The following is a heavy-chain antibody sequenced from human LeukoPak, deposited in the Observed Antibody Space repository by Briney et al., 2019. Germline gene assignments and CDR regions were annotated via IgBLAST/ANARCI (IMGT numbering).Heavy chain of an antibody. J-gene: IGHJ1*01. CDR3: ARHRGMIALGFQH. V-gene: IGHV4-61*05. D-gene: IGHD3-22*01. CDR2: IYYSGST. Sequence: SETLSLTCTVSGGSISSISYYWSWIRQPPGKGLEWIGYIYYSGSTNYNPSLKSRVTISVDTSKNQFSLKLSSVTAADTAVYCCARHRGMIALGFQHWGQGTLVTVSS. CDR1: GGSISSISYY.